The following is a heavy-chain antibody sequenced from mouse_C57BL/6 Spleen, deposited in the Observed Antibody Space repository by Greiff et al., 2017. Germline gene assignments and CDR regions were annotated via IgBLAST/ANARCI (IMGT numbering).Heavy chain of an antibody. CDR2: IDPSDSET. V-gene: IGHV1-52*01. J-gene: IGHJ1*03. D-gene: IGHD2-2*01. Sequence: QVQLQQPGAELVRPGSSVKLSCKASGYTFTSYWMHWVKQRPIQVLEWIGNIDPSDSETPYNQKFKDKATLTVDTSSSPASLQLSSLTSEDSAVYYCARGEGYSGYPYWYFDVWGTGTTVTVSS. CDR1: GYTFTSYW. CDR3: ARGEGYSGYPYWYFDV.